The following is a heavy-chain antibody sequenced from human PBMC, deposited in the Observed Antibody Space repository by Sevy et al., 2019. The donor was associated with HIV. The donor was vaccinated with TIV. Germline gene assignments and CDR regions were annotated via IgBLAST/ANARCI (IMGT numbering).Heavy chain of an antibody. Sequence: GGSLRLSCAASGFTSSGYGMHWVRQAPGKGLEWVAVIRYDGTNKYYTDSVKGRFTISRDNSKNTLYLQMNSLRAEDTAVYYCAREHIAVAGIGYYFDYWGQGTLVTVSS. J-gene: IGHJ4*02. CDR3: AREHIAVAGIGYYFDY. CDR1: GFTSSGYG. V-gene: IGHV3-33*01. CDR2: IRYDGTNK. D-gene: IGHD6-19*01.